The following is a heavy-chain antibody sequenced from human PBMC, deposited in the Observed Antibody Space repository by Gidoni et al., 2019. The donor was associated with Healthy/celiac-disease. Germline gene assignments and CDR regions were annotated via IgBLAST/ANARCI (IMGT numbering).Heavy chain of an antibody. D-gene: IGHD4-17*01. CDR2: IIPILGIA. CDR1: GGTFSSYT. CDR3: ARGGWDTVTTYYYYGMDV. V-gene: IGHV1-69*02. Sequence: EVKKPGSSVKVSCKASGGTFSSYTISWVRQAPGQGLEWMGRIIPILGIANYAQKFQGRVTITADKSTSTAYMELSSLRSEDTAVYYCARGGWDTVTTYYYYGMDVWGQGTTVTVSS. J-gene: IGHJ6*02.